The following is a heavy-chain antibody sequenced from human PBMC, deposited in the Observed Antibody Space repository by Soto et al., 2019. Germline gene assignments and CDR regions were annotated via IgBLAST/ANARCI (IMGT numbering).Heavy chain of an antibody. CDR3: TTEGAAAIVFYYYYGMCG. D-gene: IGHD6-13*01. J-gene: IGHJ6*02. CDR1: GFTFSNAW. V-gene: IGHV3-15*07. CDR2: IKSKTDGVTT. Sequence: EVQLVESGGGLVKPGGSLRLSCAASGFTFSNAWMNWVRQAPGKGLEWVGRIKSKTDGVTTDYAAPVKGRFTISRDDSKDPRYLQMNRLKTEDTAVYYCTTEGAAAIVFYYYYGMCGLGQGPTVTASS.